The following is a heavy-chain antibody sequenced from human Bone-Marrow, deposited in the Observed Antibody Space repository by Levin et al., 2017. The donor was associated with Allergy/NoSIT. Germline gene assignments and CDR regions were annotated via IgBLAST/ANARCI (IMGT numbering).Heavy chain of an antibody. CDR3: ARTFRYRAADGLIDY. J-gene: IGHJ4*02. D-gene: IGHD6-13*01. CDR2: ISGYNGDT. Sequence: ASVKVSCKASGYTFTSYGISWVRQAPGQGLEWMGWISGYNGDTNYAQKFQGRVTVTTDTSTSTAYMELRSLRSDDTAMYHCARTFRYRAADGLIDYWGQGTLVTVSS. V-gene: IGHV1-18*01. CDR1: GYTFTSYG.